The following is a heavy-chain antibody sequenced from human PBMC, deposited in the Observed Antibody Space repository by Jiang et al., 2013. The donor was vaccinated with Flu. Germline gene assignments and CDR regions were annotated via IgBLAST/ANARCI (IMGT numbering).Heavy chain of an antibody. J-gene: IGHJ4*02. CDR2: IYTSGST. CDR3: AMSVAGPYFDY. D-gene: IGHD6-19*01. Sequence: GLVKPSQTLSLTCTVSGGSISSGSYYWSWIRQPAGKGLEWIGRIYTSGSTNYNPSLKSRVTISVDTSKNQFSLKLSSVTAADTAVYYCAMSVAGPYFDYWGQGTLVTVSS. V-gene: IGHV4-61*02. CDR1: GGSISSGSYY.